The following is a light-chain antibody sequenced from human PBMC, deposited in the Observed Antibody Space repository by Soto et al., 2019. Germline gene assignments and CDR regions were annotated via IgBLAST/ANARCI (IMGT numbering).Light chain of an antibody. CDR3: QQFKSYPYT. Sequence: AIQLTQSPSSLSASVGDRVTITCRASQGISSAIAWYQQKPGKAPKLLIYDASSLESGVPSRFSGSGSGTDFTLTISSLQPEDFATYYCQQFKSYPYTFAQGTKLEIK. CDR1: QGISSA. CDR2: DAS. V-gene: IGKV1-13*02. J-gene: IGKJ2*01.